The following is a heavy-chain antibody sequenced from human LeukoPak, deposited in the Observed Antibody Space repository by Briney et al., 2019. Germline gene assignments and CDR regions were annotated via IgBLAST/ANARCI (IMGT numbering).Heavy chain of an antibody. V-gene: IGHV4-28*01. CDR3: ARNQAVAANRGASDV. D-gene: IGHD2-15*01. CDR2: IHYNGNT. J-gene: IGHJ3*01. CDR1: GYSISSNSW. Sequence: SDTLSLTCAVSGYSISSNSWWAWVRQPPGKGLEWIGYIHYNGNTYYNPYNPSLTSRVTMSADTSKNQFSLKLDSVTEIDTAMYYCARNQAVAANRGASDVWGQGTMVTVSS.